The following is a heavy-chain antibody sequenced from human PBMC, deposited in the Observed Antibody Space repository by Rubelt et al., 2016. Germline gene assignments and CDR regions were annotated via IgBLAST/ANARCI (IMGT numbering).Heavy chain of an antibody. V-gene: IGHV3-11*01. CDR3: ARAGAGHFDY. J-gene: IGHJ4*02. Sequence: THSRDNAKNSLYLQMNSLRAEDTAVYYCARAGAGHFDYWGQGTLVTVSS. D-gene: IGHD6-19*01.